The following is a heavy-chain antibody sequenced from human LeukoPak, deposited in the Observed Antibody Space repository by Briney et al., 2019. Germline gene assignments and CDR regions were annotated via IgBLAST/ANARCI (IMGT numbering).Heavy chain of an antibody. J-gene: IGHJ6*02. D-gene: IGHD1-7*01. CDR1: GFTFSDYY. CDR2: ISSSGSTI. Sequence: GGSLRLSCAASGFTFSDYYMSWIRQAPGKGLEWVSYISSSGSTIYYADSVKGRFTISRDNAKNSLYLQMNSLRAEDTAVYYCARRSKNSVYYYYGMDVWGQGTTVTVSS. V-gene: IGHV3-11*01. CDR3: ARRSKNSVYYYYGMDV.